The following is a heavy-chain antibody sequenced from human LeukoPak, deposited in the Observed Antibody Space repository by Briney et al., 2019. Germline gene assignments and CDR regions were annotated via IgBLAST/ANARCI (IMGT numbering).Heavy chain of an antibody. CDR1: GGSISSYY. V-gene: IGHV4-59*01. J-gene: IGHJ4*02. CDR2: IYYSGST. CDR3: ATQQHTGYFDT. Sequence: SETLSLTCTVSGGSISSYYWSWIRQPPGKGLEWIGYIYYSGSTNYNPSPKSRVTISVDTSKNQFSLKLSSVTAADTAVYYCATQQHTGYFDTWGQGTLVTVSS. D-gene: IGHD6-13*01.